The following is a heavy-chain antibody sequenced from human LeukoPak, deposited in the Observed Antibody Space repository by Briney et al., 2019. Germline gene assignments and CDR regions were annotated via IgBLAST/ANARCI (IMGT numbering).Heavy chain of an antibody. D-gene: IGHD6-19*01. Sequence: GGSLILSWAASGFIFSNHAMSWVRQVPGRGLEWVSTISSRGDSTYVADSVKGRFTISRDNSKNSLYLQMNTVRAEDTAVYYCVKGPRPDITVAHTVENWGQGTLVTVSS. J-gene: IGHJ4*02. CDR3: VKGPRPDITVAHTVEN. CDR2: ISSRGDST. CDR1: GFIFSNHA. V-gene: IGHV3-23*01.